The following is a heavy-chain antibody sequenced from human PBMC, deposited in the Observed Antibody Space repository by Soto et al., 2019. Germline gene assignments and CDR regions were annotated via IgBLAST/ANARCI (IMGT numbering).Heavy chain of an antibody. CDR1: GFTFGNYY. V-gene: IGHV3-11*01. Sequence: GGSLRLSWGASGFTFGNYYMSWIRQAPGKGLEWVSYISSTGRTIYYADSVKGRFTVSRDNAQNSLSLKLNSLRVEETAVYYCARSYSSGWEFDYWGQGTQVTVSS. D-gene: IGHD6-19*01. CDR2: ISSTGRTI. CDR3: ARSYSSGWEFDY. J-gene: IGHJ4*02.